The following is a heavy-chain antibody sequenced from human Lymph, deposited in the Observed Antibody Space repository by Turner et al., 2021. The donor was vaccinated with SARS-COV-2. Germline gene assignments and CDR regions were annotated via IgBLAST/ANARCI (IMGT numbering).Heavy chain of an antibody. CDR2: ISGSGGTT. CDR1: GFTFSSYA. Sequence: EGQLLESGGGLVQHGGSLRLSCAASGFTFSSYAMSWVRQAPGKGLEWVSGISGSGGTTHYADSVKGRFTISRDNSKNTLYLQMNSLRAEDTAVYYCAKDRFTLSSGWEDYWGQGTLVTVSS. D-gene: IGHD6-19*01. J-gene: IGHJ4*02. V-gene: IGHV3-23*01. CDR3: AKDRFTLSSGWEDY.